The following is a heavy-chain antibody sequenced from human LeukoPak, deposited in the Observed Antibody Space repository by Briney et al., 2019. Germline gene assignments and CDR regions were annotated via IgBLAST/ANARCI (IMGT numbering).Heavy chain of an antibody. Sequence: GGSLRLSSAASGFTFSSYSMTWVPQAPGQGLEWISIISRTSEAIFYADPLKGRFTISRDNAKNSLYLQMDGLRDEDTAVYYCAGGATDTTRWFDPWGQGTLVTVSS. D-gene: IGHD1-7*01. CDR1: GFTFSSYS. V-gene: IGHV3-21*06. J-gene: IGHJ5*02. CDR2: ISRTSEAI. CDR3: AGGATDTTRWFDP.